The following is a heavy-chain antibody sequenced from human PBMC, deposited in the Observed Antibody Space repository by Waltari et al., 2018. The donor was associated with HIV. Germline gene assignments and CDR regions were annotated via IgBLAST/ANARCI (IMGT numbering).Heavy chain of an antibody. J-gene: IGHJ4*02. CDR1: GYYFTSYG. Sequence: QVPLVQSGAEGKTPGASVQASCKASGYYFTSYGFSWVRQTPGQGLEWMGWISAYISNRNYAHKLQGRVTMTTDTSTRTAYMELRSLRSDATAVYYCARCGYCSGGSCYSADYWGQGTLVTVSS. CDR3: ARCGYCSGGSCYSADY. D-gene: IGHD2-15*01. V-gene: IGHV1-18*01. CDR2: ISAYISNR.